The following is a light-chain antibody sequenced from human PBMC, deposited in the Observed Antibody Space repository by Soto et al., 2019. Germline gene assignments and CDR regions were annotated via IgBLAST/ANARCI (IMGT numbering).Light chain of an antibody. CDR2: KVA. V-gene: IGKV2-30*01. J-gene: IGKJ5*01. CDR1: QSLLASNGYNC. CDR3: RQGSRCPIT. Sequence: DLVLMQCSLSLPVTPGEPASISCRSSQSLLASNGYNCLDAYLQRPGRSPRRLIYKVANRGSGVPARFSGSGSGTDFALKIIRVEAEDVGVYYCRQGSRCPITFGQGTRLEIK.